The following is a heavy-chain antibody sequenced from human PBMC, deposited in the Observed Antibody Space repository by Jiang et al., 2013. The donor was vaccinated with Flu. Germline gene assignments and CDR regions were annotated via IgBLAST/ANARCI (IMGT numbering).Heavy chain of an antibody. CDR1: GFTFGDYA. V-gene: IGHV3-49*03. CDR2: IRSKAYGGTT. D-gene: IGHD6-6*01. J-gene: IGHJ4*02. Sequence: QLVESGGGLVQPGRSLRLSCTASGFTFGDYAMSWFRQAPGKGLEWVGFIRSKAYGGTTEYAASVKGRFTISRDDSKSIAYLQMNSLKTEDTAVYYCTRDGEYSSSPRSGGYYFDYWGQGTLVTVSS. CDR3: TRDGEYSSSPRSGGYYFDY.